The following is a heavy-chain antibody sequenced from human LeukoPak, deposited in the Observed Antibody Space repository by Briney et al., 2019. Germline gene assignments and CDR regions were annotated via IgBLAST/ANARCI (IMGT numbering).Heavy chain of an antibody. Sequence: ASVKVSCKASGYTFTSYYMHWVRQAPGQGLEWMGIINPSGGSTSYAQKFQGRVTMTRDTSTSTVYMELSSLRSEDTAVYYCARGYYDSGGYSHHDAFDIWGQGTMVTVSS. CDR2: INPSGGST. J-gene: IGHJ3*02. CDR1: GYTFTSYY. CDR3: ARGYYDSGGYSHHDAFDI. V-gene: IGHV1-46*01. D-gene: IGHD3-22*01.